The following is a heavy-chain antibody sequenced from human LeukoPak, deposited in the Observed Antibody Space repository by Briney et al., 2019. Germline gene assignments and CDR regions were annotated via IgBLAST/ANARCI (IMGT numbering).Heavy chain of an antibody. CDR1: GFTFSAYW. CDR2: IKLDGSEK. D-gene: IGHD4-11*01. CDR3: ATPPRVTDVAC. Sequence: PGGSLRLSCAVSGFTFSAYWMSWVRQAPGKGLEWVASIKLDGSEKYYVDSVKGRFTISRDNAKNSLYLQMNSLRVEDTAVYYCATPPRVTDVACWGQGTLVTVSS. V-gene: IGHV3-7*01. J-gene: IGHJ4*02.